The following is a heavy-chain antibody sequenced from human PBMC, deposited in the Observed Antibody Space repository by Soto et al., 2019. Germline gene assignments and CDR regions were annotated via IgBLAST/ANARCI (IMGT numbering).Heavy chain of an antibody. V-gene: IGHV4-59*08. Sequence: SETLSLTWTVSGASITNNSWSWIRQPPGKRLEWIGYIYYSGSTNYNPSLKSRVTMSVDTSKNQFSLKLSSVTAADAAVYYCARQSHNSSGDYDYYYYGMDVWGQGTTVTVSS. CDR2: IYYSGST. J-gene: IGHJ6*02. CDR1: GASITNNS. CDR3: ARQSHNSSGDYDYYYYGMDV. D-gene: IGHD4-17*01.